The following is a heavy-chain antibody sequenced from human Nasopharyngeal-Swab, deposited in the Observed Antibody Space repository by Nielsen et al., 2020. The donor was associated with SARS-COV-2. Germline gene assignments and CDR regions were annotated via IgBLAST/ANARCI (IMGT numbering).Heavy chain of an antibody. Sequence: PGKGLEWIGEINHSGSTNYNPSLKSRVTISVDKSKNQFSLKLSSVTAADTAVYYCARVTSHDSGWRLDYWGQGTLVTVSS. CDR2: INHSGST. J-gene: IGHJ4*02. V-gene: IGHV4-34*01. D-gene: IGHD6-19*01. CDR3: ARVTSHDSGWRLDY.